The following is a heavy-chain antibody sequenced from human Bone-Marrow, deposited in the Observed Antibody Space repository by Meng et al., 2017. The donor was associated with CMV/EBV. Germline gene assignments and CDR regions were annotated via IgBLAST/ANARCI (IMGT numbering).Heavy chain of an antibody. CDR1: GYTFTGYY. V-gene: IGHV1-8*03. D-gene: IGHD3-3*01. Sequence: ASVKVSCKASGYTFTGYYMHWVRQATGQGLEWMGWMNPNSGNTGYAQKFQGRVTITRNTSISTAYMELSSLRSEDTAVYYCARGLRFLEWFTSSYGMDVWGQGTTVTVSS. CDR2: MNPNSGNT. J-gene: IGHJ6*02. CDR3: ARGLRFLEWFTSSYGMDV.